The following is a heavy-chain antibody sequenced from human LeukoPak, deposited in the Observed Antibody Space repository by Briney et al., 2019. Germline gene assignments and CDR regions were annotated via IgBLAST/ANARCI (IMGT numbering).Heavy chain of an antibody. D-gene: IGHD6-13*01. V-gene: IGHV5-51*01. CDR1: GYIFTSYW. CDR2: FYPSDSAP. J-gene: IGHJ4*02. CDR3: ARHSAQQQKSDY. Sequence: GASXXXSXEXSGYIFTSYWIGWVRQVPGKGLEWLVIFYPSDSAPTYTPSFQRQVTISADKSISTAYLQWSSLKASDTAMYYCARHSAQQQKSDYWGQGTLVTVSS.